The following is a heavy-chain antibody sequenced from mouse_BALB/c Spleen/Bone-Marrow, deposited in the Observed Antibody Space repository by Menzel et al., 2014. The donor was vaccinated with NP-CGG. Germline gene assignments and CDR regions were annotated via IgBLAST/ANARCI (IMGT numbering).Heavy chain of an antibody. CDR1: GFTFNTYA. J-gene: IGHJ4*01. CDR3: VRHYYGYAPYAMDY. CDR2: IRSKSHNYAT. D-gene: IGHD1-2*01. Sequence: EVLLVESGGGLVQPKGSLKLSCAASGFTFNTYAMNWVRQAPGKGLKWVARIRSKSHNYATYYADSVKDRFTISRDDSQSMLYLQMNNLQTEDTAMYHCVRHYYGYAPYAMDYWGQGTSVTVSA. V-gene: IGHV10-1*02.